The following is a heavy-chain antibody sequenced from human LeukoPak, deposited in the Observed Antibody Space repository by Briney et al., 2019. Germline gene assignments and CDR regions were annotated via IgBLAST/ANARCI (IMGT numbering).Heavy chain of an antibody. CDR3: ARQGSYGSGTGDYFDY. J-gene: IGHJ4*02. V-gene: IGHV4-59*08. CDR2: IYYSGST. Sequence: SETLSLTCTVSGGSISSSYWTWIRQPPGKGLEWIGYIYYSGSTNYNPSLKSRVTISVDTSKNQFSLKLSSVTAADTAVYYCARQGSYGSGTGDYFDYWGQGTLVTVSS. CDR1: GGSISSSY. D-gene: IGHD3-10*01.